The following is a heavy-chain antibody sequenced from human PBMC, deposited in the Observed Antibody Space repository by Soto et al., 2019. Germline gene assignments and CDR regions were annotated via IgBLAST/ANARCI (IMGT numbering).Heavy chain of an antibody. CDR3: ARGDYGDYPYYFDY. V-gene: IGHV3-33*01. CDR1: GFTFSSYG. J-gene: IGHJ4*02. CDR2: IWYDGSNK. D-gene: IGHD4-17*01. Sequence: QVQLVESGGGVVQPGRSLRLSCAASGFTFSSYGMHWVRQAPGKGLEWVAVIWYDGSNKYYADSVKGRFTISRDNSKNPLYLQMNSLRAEDTAVYYCARGDYGDYPYYFDYWGQGTLVTVSS.